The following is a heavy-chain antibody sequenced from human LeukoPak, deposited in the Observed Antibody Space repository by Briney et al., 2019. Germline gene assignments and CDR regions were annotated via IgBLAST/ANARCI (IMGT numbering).Heavy chain of an antibody. CDR3: ARADTAMVPSDY. Sequence: PGGSLRLSCAASGFSFSSSWMSWARQAPGEWLEWVTTIKQDGSATYYVDSVKGQFTISRDNAKNSLYLQMNSLRAEDTAVYYCARADTAMVPSDYCGQGRLATVSS. CDR1: GFSFSSSW. D-gene: IGHD5-18*01. J-gene: IGHJ4*02. V-gene: IGHV3-7*03. CDR2: IKQDGSAT.